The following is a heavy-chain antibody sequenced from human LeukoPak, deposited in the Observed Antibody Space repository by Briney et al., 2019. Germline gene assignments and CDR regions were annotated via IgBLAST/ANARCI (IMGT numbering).Heavy chain of an antibody. CDR3: ARFLTGRAFDI. CDR1: GYTLTDYY. Sequence: ASVRVSCTPSGYTLTDYYLHWVRQAPGQGLKWMGWINPNSGATDYAQSFQARVTMTRDTSIGSGYMELTGLEYDDTAVYYCARFLTGRAFDIWGQGTMVTVSS. J-gene: IGHJ3*02. CDR2: INPNSGAT. V-gene: IGHV1-2*02. D-gene: IGHD3-9*01.